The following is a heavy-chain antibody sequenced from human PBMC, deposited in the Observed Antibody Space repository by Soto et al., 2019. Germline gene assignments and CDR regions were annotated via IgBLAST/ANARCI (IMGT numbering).Heavy chain of an antibody. V-gene: IGHV4-59*01. CDR3: TSVGGYCGDYSNFDY. Sequence: SETLSLTCTVSGSSISHFYWSWIRQPPGKGLEWIGYIYYTGSTKYNPSLKSRVTLTLGTSRNQLSLNLSSVTAAGAAMYYCTSVGGYCGDYSNFDYWGPGTLVTVSS. D-gene: IGHD4-17*01. CDR2: IYYTGST. J-gene: IGHJ4*02. CDR1: GSSISHFY.